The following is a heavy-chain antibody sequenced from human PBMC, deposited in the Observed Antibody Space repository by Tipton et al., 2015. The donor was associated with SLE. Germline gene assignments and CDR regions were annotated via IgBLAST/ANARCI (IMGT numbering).Heavy chain of an antibody. CDR1: GYSISSGYY. V-gene: IGHV4-38-2*01. CDR3: ARHRGGSPGAFDI. J-gene: IGHJ3*02. Sequence: LVQSSETLSLTCAVSGYSISSGYYWGWIRQPPGKGLEWIGSIYHSGSTYYNPSLKSRVTISVDTSKNQFSLKLSSVTAADTAVYYCARHRGGSPGAFDIWGQGTMVTVSS. D-gene: IGHD3-16*01. CDR2: IYHSGST.